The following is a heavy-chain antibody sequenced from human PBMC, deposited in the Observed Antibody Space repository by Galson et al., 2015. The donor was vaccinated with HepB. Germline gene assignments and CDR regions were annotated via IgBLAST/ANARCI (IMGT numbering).Heavy chain of an antibody. Sequence: SLRLSCAASGFIFDDYTMHWVRQAPGKGLEWVSLISWDGGSTYYADSVKGRFTISRDNSKNSLYLQMNSLRTEDTALYYCAKDSGGVDSSGYYLDYWGQGTLVTVSS. V-gene: IGHV3-43*01. CDR2: ISWDGGST. CDR1: GFIFDDYT. CDR3: AKDSGGVDSSGYYLDY. J-gene: IGHJ4*02. D-gene: IGHD3-22*01.